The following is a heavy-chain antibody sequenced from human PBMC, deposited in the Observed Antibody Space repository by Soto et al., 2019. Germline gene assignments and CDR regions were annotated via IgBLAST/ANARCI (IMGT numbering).Heavy chain of an antibody. D-gene: IGHD1-26*01. Sequence: ASVKVSCKASGYTFTSYGISWVRQAPGQGLEWMGWINPYNGNTNYAQKLQGRVTMTTDTSTSTAYMELRSLRSDDTAVYYCARDHVGGNWFDPWGQGTLVTVSS. V-gene: IGHV1-18*01. J-gene: IGHJ5*02. CDR3: ARDHVGGNWFDP. CDR1: GYTFTSYG. CDR2: INPYNGNT.